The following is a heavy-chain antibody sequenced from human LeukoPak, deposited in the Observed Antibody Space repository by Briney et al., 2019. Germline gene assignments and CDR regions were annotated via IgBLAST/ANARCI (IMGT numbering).Heavy chain of an antibody. CDR1: GGSFSSSY. CDR3: AGQGPYSGSYRGWFDP. J-gene: IGHJ5*02. V-gene: IGHV4-34*01. CDR2: INHSGST. D-gene: IGHD1-26*01. Sequence: SETLSLTCAVYGGSFSSSYWSWIRQPPGKGLEWIGEINHSGSTNYTPSLKSRVTISVDTSKNQFSLKLSSVTAADTAVYYCAGQGPYSGSYRGWFDPWGQGTLVTVSS.